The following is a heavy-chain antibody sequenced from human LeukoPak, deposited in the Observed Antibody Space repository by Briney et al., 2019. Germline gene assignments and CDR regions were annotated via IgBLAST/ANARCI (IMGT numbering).Heavy chain of an antibody. J-gene: IGHJ4*02. Sequence: GGSLRLSCEASGLKFSDAWMNWVRQAPGKGLEWVSYISSSGTTMEYAKSVKGRFTISRDNAKDSLYLQMNSLEAEDTAVYYCAKGHTYGMIWGQGTLVSVSS. CDR3: AKGHTYGMI. CDR2: ISSSGTTM. CDR1: GLKFSDAW. V-gene: IGHV3-11*01. D-gene: IGHD2-8*01.